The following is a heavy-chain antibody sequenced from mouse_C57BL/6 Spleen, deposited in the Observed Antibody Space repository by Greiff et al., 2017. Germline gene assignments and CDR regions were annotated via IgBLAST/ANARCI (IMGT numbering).Heavy chain of an antibody. CDR3: ARKDYDYDNYAMDY. Sequence: QVQLKESGPGLVQPSQSLSITCTVSGFSLTSYGVHWVRQSPGKGLEWLGVIWSGGSTDYNAAIIPRPCTSKDNSKRQVFFKMNRLQAYDTAIYYYARKDYDYDNYAMDYWGQGTSVTVSS. CDR1: GFSLTSYG. D-gene: IGHD2-4*01. V-gene: IGHV2-2*01. J-gene: IGHJ4*01. CDR2: IWSGGST.